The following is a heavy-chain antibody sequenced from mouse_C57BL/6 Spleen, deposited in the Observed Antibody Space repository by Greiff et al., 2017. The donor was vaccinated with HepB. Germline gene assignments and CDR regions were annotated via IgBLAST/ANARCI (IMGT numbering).Heavy chain of an antibody. CDR2: IHPNSGST. CDR3: ARDYYGSSSYAMDY. CDR1: GFNIKDYY. Sequence: VQLQQSGAELVRPGASVKLSCTASGFNIKDYYMHWVKQRPGQGLEWIGMIHPNSGSTNYNEKFKSKATLTVDKSSSTAYMQLSSLTSEDSAVYYCARDYYGSSSYAMDYWGQGTSVTVSS. V-gene: IGHV1-64*01. D-gene: IGHD1-1*01. J-gene: IGHJ4*01.